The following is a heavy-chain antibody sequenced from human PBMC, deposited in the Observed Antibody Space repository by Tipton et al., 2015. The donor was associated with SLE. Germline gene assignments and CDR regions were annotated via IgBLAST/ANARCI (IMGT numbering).Heavy chain of an antibody. Sequence: TLSLTCIVSGDSISSSSYYWGWIRQPPGKGLEWVGTVYYTGNTFYNPSLKSRVTISVDTSKNQFSLKLNSVTAADTAEYYCARSPWGYWYFDLWGRGTPVTVSS. J-gene: IGHJ2*01. D-gene: IGHD3-16*01. CDR1: GDSISSSSYY. CDR3: ARSPWGYWYFDL. V-gene: IGHV4-39*07. CDR2: VYYTGNT.